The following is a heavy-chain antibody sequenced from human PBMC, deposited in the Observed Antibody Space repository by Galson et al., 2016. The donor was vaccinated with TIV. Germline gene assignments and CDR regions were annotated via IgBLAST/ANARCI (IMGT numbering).Heavy chain of an antibody. V-gene: IGHV3-66*04. CDR1: GMTVSSNY. Sequence: SLRLSCAASGMTVSSNYMNWVRQAPGRGLEWVSIIAAGGTTNYADSVKGRFTISRDKSKNTLYLQMHSLRAEDMAVYYCARPSHYYDITSYYPLDYLGRGSLVTVSS. D-gene: IGHD3-22*01. CDR2: IAAGGTT. J-gene: IGHJ4*02. CDR3: ARPSHYYDITSYYPLDY.